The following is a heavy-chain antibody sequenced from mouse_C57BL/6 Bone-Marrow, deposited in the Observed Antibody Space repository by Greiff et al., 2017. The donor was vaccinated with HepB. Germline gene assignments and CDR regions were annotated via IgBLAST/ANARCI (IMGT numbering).Heavy chain of an antibody. CDR2: IDPENGDT. CDR3: TTSYGSSSAY. D-gene: IGHD1-1*01. CDR1: GFNIKDDY. V-gene: IGHV14-4*01. Sequence: EVQLQQSGAELVRPGASVKLSCTASGFNIKDDYMHWVKQRPEKGLEWIGWIDPENGDTEYASKFQGKTTITADTSTNTAYLQLSSLTSEDTAVYYCTTSYGSSSAYWGQGTLVTVSA. J-gene: IGHJ3*01.